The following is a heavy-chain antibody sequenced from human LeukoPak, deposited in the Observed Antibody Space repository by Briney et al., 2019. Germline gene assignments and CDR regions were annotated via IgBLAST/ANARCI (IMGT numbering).Heavy chain of an antibody. V-gene: IGHV3-7*01. J-gene: IGHJ6*02. CDR2: MNQDGSEK. CDR1: GFTFSESW. D-gene: IGHD3-16*01. Sequence: GSLRLSCAASGFTFSESWMSWVRQAPGKGLKWVANMNQDGSEKDYVDSVKGRFTISRDNARESLYLQMSSLRAEDTAVYYCATYTHWVAGDVWGHGTTVTVSS. CDR3: ATYTHWVAGDV.